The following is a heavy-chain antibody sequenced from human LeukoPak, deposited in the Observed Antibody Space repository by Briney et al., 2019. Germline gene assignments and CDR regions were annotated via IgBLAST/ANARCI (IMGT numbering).Heavy chain of an antibody. V-gene: IGHV4-4*02. CDR1: GGSISSSNW. J-gene: IGHJ5*02. D-gene: IGHD3-3*01. Sequence: PSETLSLTCAVSGGSISSSNWWSWVRQPPGKGLEWIGEIYHSGSTNYNPSLKSRVTISVDTSKNQFSLKLSSVTAADTAVYYCARARRITIFGVGRNWFDPWGQGTLVTVSS. CDR2: IYHSGST. CDR3: ARARRITIFGVGRNWFDP.